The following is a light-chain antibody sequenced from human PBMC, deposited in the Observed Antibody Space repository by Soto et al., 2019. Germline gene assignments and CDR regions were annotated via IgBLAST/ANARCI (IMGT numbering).Light chain of an antibody. CDR2: DVN. Sequence: QSVLTQPPSASGSPGQSVTISCTGTSSDVGAWNYVSWYQQHPGKAPKLMIYDVNKRPSGIPDRFSGSKSGNTASLTVSGLQAEDEADYYCSSFGGSRVFGGGTKVTVL. CDR1: SSDVGAWNY. J-gene: IGLJ3*02. V-gene: IGLV2-8*01. CDR3: SSFGGSRV.